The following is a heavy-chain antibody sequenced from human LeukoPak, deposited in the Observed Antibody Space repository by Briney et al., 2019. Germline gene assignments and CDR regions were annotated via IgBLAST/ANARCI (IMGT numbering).Heavy chain of an antibody. CDR3: ATKQWLATPQHS. J-gene: IGHJ3*01. CDR1: GFTFSKYC. D-gene: IGHD6-19*01. CDR2: INTDGTGT. V-gene: IGHV3-74*01. Sequence: PGGSLRLSCAASGFTFSKYCMLWVRQAPGKGLESVSRINTDGTGTTYADSVKGRFTVPRDNADNTMFMKMNSVRDEDTAVYYCATKQWLATPQHSWGQGTPVTVSS.